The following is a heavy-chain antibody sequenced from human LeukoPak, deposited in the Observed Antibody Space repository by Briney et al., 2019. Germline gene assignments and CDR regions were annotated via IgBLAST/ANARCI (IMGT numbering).Heavy chain of an antibody. V-gene: IGHV4-59*08. Sequence: SETLSLTCTVSGGSISSYYWSWIRQPPGKGLEWIGYIYYSGSTNYNPSLKSRVTISVDTSKNQFSLKLSSVTAADTAVYYCARGRATMVRGVIDRLAFDYWGQGTLVTVSS. D-gene: IGHD3-10*01. CDR1: GGSISSYY. CDR2: IYYSGST. J-gene: IGHJ4*02. CDR3: ARGRATMVRGVIDRLAFDY.